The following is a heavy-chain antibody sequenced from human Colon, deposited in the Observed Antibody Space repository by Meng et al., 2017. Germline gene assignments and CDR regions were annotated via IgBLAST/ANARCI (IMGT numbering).Heavy chain of an antibody. CDR2: IWYDGSNK. V-gene: IGHV3-33*03. D-gene: IGHD2-15*01. CDR1: GFTFSSYG. CDR3: AKSSCSGGSCYFQD. Sequence: QVQLGGFGGGVVQPGRSLRLSCAASGFTFSSYGMHWVRQAPGKGLEWVAVIWYDGSNKYYADSVKGRFSIARDNAKKSLYLQMNSLRAEDTAVYYCAKSSCSGGSCYFQDWGQGTLVTVSS. J-gene: IGHJ1*01.